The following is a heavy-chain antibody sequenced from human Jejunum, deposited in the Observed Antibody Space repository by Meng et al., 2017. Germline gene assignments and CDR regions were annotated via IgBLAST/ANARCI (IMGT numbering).Heavy chain of an antibody. CDR1: GDSVSNNNVA. V-gene: IGHV6-1*01. CDR2: TYYRSKWYI. Sequence: HVKLHQSGPGLVRPSQPLSLTCAISGDSVSNNNVAWNWIRQSPSRGLEWLGRTYYRSKWYIDYAVSVKSRITINPDTSKNQFSLHLNSVTPEDTAVYYCAGGGLVRSTRRYFDYWGLGILVTVSS. D-gene: IGHD1-26*01. CDR3: AGGGLVRSTRRYFDY. J-gene: IGHJ4*02.